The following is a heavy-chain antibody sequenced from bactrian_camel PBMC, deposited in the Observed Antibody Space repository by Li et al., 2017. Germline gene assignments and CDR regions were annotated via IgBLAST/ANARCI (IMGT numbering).Heavy chain of an antibody. V-gene: IGHV3S1*01. CDR3: ATEEASRAEFGY. CDR1: GFTFSSYW. Sequence: QLVESGGGLVQPGGSLRLSCAASGFTFSSYWMYWVRQAPGKGLEWVSGINSGGTSTYYRDSVKGRFTASRDNAKNTLYLQMNSLKIEDTAVYYCATEEASRAEFGYWGQGTQVTVS. CDR2: INSGGTST. J-gene: IGHJ6*01.